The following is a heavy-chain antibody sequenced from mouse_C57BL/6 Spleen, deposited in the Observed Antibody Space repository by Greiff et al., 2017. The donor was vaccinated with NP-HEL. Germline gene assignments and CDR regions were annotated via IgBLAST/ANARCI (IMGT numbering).Heavy chain of an antibody. CDR2: ISSGSSTI. V-gene: IGHV5-17*01. CDR1: GFTFSDYG. Sequence: DVHLVESGGGLVKPGGSLKLSCAASGFTFSDYGMHWVRQAPEKGLEWVAYISSGSSTIYYADTVKGRFTISRDNAKNTLFLQMTSLRSEDTAMYYCAGGPYYYFDYWGQGTTLTVSS. J-gene: IGHJ2*01. CDR3: AGGPYYYFDY. D-gene: IGHD1-1*01.